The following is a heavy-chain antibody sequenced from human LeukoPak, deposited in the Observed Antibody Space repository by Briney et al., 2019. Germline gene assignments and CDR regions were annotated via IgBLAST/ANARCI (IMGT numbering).Heavy chain of an antibody. V-gene: IGHV3-53*01. D-gene: IGHD3-10*01. Sequence: GGSLRLSCAASGFPFTSYWMTWVRQAPGKGLEWVSVIYSGGSTYYAGSVKGRFTISRDNSKNTLYLQMNSLRAEDTAVYYCAGVLSGRGSLYSYYYYMDVWGKGTTVTISS. CDR1: GFPFTSYW. J-gene: IGHJ6*03. CDR2: IYSGGST. CDR3: AGVLSGRGSLYSYYYYMDV.